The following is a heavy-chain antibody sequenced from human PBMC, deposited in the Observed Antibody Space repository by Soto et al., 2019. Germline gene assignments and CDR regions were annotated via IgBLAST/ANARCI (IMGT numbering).Heavy chain of an antibody. V-gene: IGHV2-5*02. CDR2: LYWDDDK. D-gene: IGHD6-19*01. CDR3: AHRRVRDSSGENFDS. Sequence: QITLKESGPTLVKPTQTLTLTCTFSGFSLNNNAVGVAWIRQPPGKALEWLALLYWDDDKRYSPSLKSRLTITTDTSKNQVVLTMTNMYPEETATYYCAHRRVRDSSGENFDSWCQGTLVTVSS. CDR1: GFSLNNNAVG. J-gene: IGHJ4*02.